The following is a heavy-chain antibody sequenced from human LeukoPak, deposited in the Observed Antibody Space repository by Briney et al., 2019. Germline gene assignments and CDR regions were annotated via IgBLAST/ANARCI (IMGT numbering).Heavy chain of an antibody. CDR1: GYTLTELS. Sequence: ASVKVSCKVSGYTLTELSMHWVRQAPGKGLEWMGGFDPEDGETIYAQKFQGRVTMTEDTSTDTAYMELSSLRSEDTAVYYCATVDHRGYYDSSGYPNAFDIWGQGTMGTVSS. CDR2: FDPEDGET. V-gene: IGHV1-24*01. CDR3: ATVDHRGYYDSSGYPNAFDI. J-gene: IGHJ3*02. D-gene: IGHD3-22*01.